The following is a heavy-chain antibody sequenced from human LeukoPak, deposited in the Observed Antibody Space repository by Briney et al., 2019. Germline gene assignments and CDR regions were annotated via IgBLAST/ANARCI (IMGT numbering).Heavy chain of an antibody. V-gene: IGHV3-13*01. CDR1: GFTFSSYD. D-gene: IGHD1-14*01. CDR3: ARSASEGGDFDY. Sequence: GGSLRLSCAASGFTFSSYDMRWVRQATGKGLEWVSAIGTAGDTYYPGSVKGRSTISRENAKNSLNLQMNSLRAGDTAVYYCARSASEGGDFDYWGQGTLVTVSS. CDR2: IGTAGDT. J-gene: IGHJ4*02.